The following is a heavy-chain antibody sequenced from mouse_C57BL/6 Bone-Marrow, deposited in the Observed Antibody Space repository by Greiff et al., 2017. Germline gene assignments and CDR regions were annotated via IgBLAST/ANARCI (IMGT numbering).Heavy chain of an antibody. CDR1: GYTFTSYW. Sequence: QVQLQQPGAELVRPGSSVKLSCKASGYTFTSYWMHWVKQRPIQGLEWIGNIDPSDSETHSNQKFKDKATLNVDKSAKTAYRQLSSLTSGDSAVYSWARSHSCGGSGWYFDVWGTGTTVTVSS. CDR2: IDPSDSET. V-gene: IGHV1-52*01. D-gene: IGHD1-1*02. J-gene: IGHJ1*03. CDR3: ARSHSCGGSGWYFDV.